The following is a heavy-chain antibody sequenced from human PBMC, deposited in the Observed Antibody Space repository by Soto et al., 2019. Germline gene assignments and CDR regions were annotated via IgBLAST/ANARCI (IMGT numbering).Heavy chain of an antibody. D-gene: IGHD2-8*01. V-gene: IGHV3-30*02. CDR2: INHDGSLE. CDR3: AKNGQPPYYYYGMDV. Sequence: GGSLRLSCAASGCSFSSYGMRWVSQAPGKGLEWVSLINHDGSLEFYAESVKGRFTISRDNSRNTLHLELRSLTSDDTAVYYCAKNGQPPYYYYGMDVWGQGTTVTVSS. J-gene: IGHJ6*02. CDR1: GCSFSSYG.